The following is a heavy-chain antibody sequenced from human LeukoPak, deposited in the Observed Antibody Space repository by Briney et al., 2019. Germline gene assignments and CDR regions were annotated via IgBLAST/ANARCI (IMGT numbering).Heavy chain of an antibody. CDR2: ISAYNGNT. D-gene: IGHD1-26*01. Sequence: ASVKVSCKASGYTFTSYGISWVRQAPGQGLEWMGWISAYNGNTNYAQKLQGRVTMTTDTSTSTAYMELRSLRSDDTAVYYCARGARDSGSYGGADYWGQGTLVTVSS. V-gene: IGHV1-18*01. CDR1: GYTFTSYG. J-gene: IGHJ4*02. CDR3: ARGARDSGSYGGADY.